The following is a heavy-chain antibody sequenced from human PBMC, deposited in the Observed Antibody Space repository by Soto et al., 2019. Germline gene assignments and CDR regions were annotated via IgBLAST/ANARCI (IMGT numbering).Heavy chain of an antibody. CDR1: GFTFSSYW. D-gene: IGHD3-10*01. CDR2: INSDGSST. Sequence: GGSLRLSCATSGFTFSSYWMHWVCQAPGKGLVWVSRINSDGSSTSYADSVKGRFTISRDNAKNTLYLQMNSLRAEDTAVYYCARDSAPGSGSYYNWMNWFDPWGQGTLVTVSS. V-gene: IGHV3-74*01. J-gene: IGHJ5*02. CDR3: ARDSAPGSGSYYNWMNWFDP.